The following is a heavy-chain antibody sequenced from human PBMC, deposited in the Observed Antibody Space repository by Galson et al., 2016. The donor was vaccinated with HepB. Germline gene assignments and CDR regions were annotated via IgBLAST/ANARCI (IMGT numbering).Heavy chain of an antibody. CDR1: GFTFSSYA. CDR2: ISGSGIST. Sequence: SLRLSCAASGFTFSSYAMSWVRQAPGKGLEWVSGISGSGISTFYADSVKGRFPISRDKSANTLDLQMNSLRVEDTAVYYCAKDLESGTPRDFDYWGQGTLVTVSS. D-gene: IGHD1-26*01. CDR3: AKDLESGTPRDFDY. J-gene: IGHJ4*02. V-gene: IGHV3-23*01.